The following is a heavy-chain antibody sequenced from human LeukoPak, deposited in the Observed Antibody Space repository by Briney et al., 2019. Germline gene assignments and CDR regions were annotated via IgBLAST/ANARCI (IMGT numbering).Heavy chain of an antibody. D-gene: IGHD1-26*01. V-gene: IGHV1-69*05. CDR2: IIPIFGTA. CDR1: GGTFSSYA. J-gene: IGHJ4*02. CDR3: ASFELGSGSYPFDY. Sequence: ASVKVSCKASGGTFSSYAISWVRQAPGQGLEWMGGIIPIFGTANYALKFQGRVTITTDESTSTAYMELSSLRSDDTAVYYCASFELGSGSYPFDYWGQGTLVTVAS.